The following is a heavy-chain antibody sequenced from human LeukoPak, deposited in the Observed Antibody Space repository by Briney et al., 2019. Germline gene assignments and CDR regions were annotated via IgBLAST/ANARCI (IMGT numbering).Heavy chain of an antibody. J-gene: IGHJ6*03. CDR1: GFTFSSYA. V-gene: IGHV3-23*01. CDR2: ISGSGGST. Sequence: TGGSLRLSCAASGFTFSSYAMSWVRQAPGKGLEWVSAISGSGGSTYYADSVKGRFTISRDNSKNTLYLQMNSLRAEDTAVYYCAKGEGYADMVIYYYYMDVWGKGTTVTVSS. CDR3: AKGEGYADMVIYYYYMDV. D-gene: IGHD5-18*01.